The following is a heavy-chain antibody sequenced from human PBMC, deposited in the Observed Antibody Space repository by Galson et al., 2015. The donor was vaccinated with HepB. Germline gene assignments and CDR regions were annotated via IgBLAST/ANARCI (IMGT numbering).Heavy chain of an antibody. J-gene: IGHJ4*02. V-gene: IGHV3-33*08. Sequence: SLRLSCAASGFTFSSYGMHWVRQAPGKGLEWVAVIWYDGSNKYYADSVKGRFTISRDNSKSTLYLQMNSLRAEDTAVYYCAREQTLKSARFDYWGQGTLVTVSS. CDR1: GFTFSSYG. CDR2: IWYDGSNK. CDR3: AREQTLKSARFDY.